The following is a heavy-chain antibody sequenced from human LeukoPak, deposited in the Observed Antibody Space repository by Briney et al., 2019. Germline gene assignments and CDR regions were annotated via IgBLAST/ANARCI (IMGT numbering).Heavy chain of an antibody. V-gene: IGHV1-8*03. CDR3: ARLDDFWSGFRTYAFDI. D-gene: IGHD3-3*01. CDR2: MNPNSGNT. J-gene: IGHJ3*02. Sequence: ASVKVSCKASGYTFTSYDINWVRQATGQGLEWMGWMNPNSGNTGYAQKFQGRVTITRNTSISTAYMELSSLRSEDTAVYYCARLDDFWSGFRTYAFDIWGQGTMATVSS. CDR1: GYTFTSYD.